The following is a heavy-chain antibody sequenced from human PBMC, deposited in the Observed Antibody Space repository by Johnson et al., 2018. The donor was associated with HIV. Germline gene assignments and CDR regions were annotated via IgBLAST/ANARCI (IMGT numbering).Heavy chain of an antibody. Sequence: VQLVESGGGLVQPGGSLRLSCGASGFTFSFYWMSWVRQAPGKGLEWVANIKQDGSEKYYVDSVKGRFTISRDNAKNSLYLQMNSLRAEDTAVYYCATQYNYRQPFDIWGQGTMVTVSS. D-gene: IGHD1-1*01. J-gene: IGHJ3*02. CDR2: IKQDGSEK. V-gene: IGHV3-7*05. CDR3: ATQYNYRQPFDI. CDR1: GFTFSFYW.